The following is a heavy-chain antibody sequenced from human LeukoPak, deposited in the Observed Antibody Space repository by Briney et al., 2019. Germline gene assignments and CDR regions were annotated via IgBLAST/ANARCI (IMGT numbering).Heavy chain of an antibody. CDR1: GFTVSSNY. V-gene: IGHV3-66*02. J-gene: IGHJ6*02. CDR3: ARDSPAYYYDSSGYAVPSVGMDV. CDR2: IYSGGST. D-gene: IGHD3-22*01. Sequence: GGSLRLSCAASGFTVSSNYMSWVRQAPGKGLGWVSVIYSGGSTYYADSVKGRFTISRDNSKNTLYLQMNSPRAEDTAVYYCARDSPAYYYDSSGYAVPSVGMDVWGQGTTVTVSS.